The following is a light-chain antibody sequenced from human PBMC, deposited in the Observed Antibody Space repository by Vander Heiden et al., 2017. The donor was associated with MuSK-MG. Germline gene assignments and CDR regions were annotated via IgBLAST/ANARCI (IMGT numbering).Light chain of an antibody. CDR2: EAS. CDR1: QSISTW. Sequence: DIQMTQSPSTLSASVGDRVTITCRASQSISTWLAWYQQKPGKAPKLLIYEASSLESGVPSRFTGSGSGTEFTLTISSLQPDDFATYYCLQYKSYSRTFGQGTEVDMK. CDR3: LQYKSYSRT. J-gene: IGKJ1*01. V-gene: IGKV1-5*03.